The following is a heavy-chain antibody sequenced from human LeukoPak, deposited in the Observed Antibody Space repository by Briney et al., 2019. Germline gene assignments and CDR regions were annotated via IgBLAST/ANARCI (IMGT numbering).Heavy chain of an antibody. V-gene: IGHV3-66*02. CDR3: ARVSVGIRYLDY. J-gene: IGHJ4*02. CDR2: IYSGGST. D-gene: IGHD1-14*01. Sequence: GGSLRLSCAASGFTVSSNYMSWVRQAPGKGLEWVSVIYSGGSTYYADSVKGRFTISRDNSKNTLYLQMNSLRAEDTAVYYCARVSVGIRYLDYWGQGTLVTVSS. CDR1: GFTVSSNY.